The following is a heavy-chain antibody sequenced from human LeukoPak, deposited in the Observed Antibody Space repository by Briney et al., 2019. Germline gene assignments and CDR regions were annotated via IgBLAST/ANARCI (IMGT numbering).Heavy chain of an antibody. V-gene: IGHV1-8*03. CDR3: ARGRSTGYPYYFEY. CDR1: GYTFTSYD. D-gene: IGHD5-12*01. Sequence: ASVKVSCKASGYTFTSYDINWVRQATGQGLEWMGWMNPNSGSTGYAQKFQGRVTITRNTAISTAYMELSGLRSEDTAVYYCARGRSTGYPYYFEYWGQGTLVTVSS. J-gene: IGHJ4*02. CDR2: MNPNSGST.